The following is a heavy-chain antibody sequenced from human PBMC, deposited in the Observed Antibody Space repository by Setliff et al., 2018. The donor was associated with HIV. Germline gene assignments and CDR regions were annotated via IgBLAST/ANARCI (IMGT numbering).Heavy chain of an antibody. CDR3: VRDGGSTSWNFLYYYGMDV. D-gene: IGHD2-2*01. CDR1: GFTFSSSA. Sequence: PGGSLRLSCAASGFTFSSSAMSWVRQAPGKGLEWVSAISASSATDYADSVKGRFTISRDNAKNSLYLQMNSLRAEDTAVYYCVRDGGSTSWNFLYYYGMDVWGQGTTVTVSS. CDR2: ISASSAT. J-gene: IGHJ6*02. V-gene: IGHV3-23*01.